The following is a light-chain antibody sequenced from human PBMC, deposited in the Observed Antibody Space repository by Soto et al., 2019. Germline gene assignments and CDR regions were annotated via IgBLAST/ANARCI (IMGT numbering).Light chain of an antibody. CDR1: QTVSSN. CDR2: GAS. V-gene: IGKV3-15*01. CDR3: QQYHNWPPHT. Sequence: EIVMTQSPATLSVSPGERATLSCRASQTVSSNLGWYQQKPGQAPRLLIYGASTRASGIPARFSGSGSGTDFTLTISSLQSEDSAVYYCQQYHNWPPHTFGQGTKLEI. J-gene: IGKJ2*01.